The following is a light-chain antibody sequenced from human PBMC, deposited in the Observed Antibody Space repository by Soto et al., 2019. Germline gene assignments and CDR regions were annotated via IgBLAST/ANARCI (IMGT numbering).Light chain of an antibody. CDR3: LQTYSTLFT. J-gene: IGKJ3*01. Sequence: DIQMSQSPSSLSASVGDRVTITCRASQTIRTYLNWYQHKPGKAPYLLIYSASTLHTGVPSRFSISVSWTDFTLTISSLQPEDFATYYCLQTYSTLFTFGPGTKVGLK. CDR2: SAS. V-gene: IGKV1-39*01. CDR1: QTIRTY.